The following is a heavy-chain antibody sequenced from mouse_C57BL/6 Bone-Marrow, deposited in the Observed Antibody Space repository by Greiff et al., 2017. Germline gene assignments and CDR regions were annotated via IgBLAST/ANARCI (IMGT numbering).Heavy chain of an antibody. CDR2: KWRGGST. Sequence: QVQLKQSGPGLVQPSQCLSITCTVSGFSFTSYGVHWVRQSPGKGLEWLGVKWRGGSTDYNAAFISRLSISKDNSKSQVFFKMNSLQADDTAIYYWARKGGFAYWGQGTLVTVSA. CDR1: GFSFTSYG. V-gene: IGHV2-2*01. J-gene: IGHJ3*01. CDR3: ARKGGFAY.